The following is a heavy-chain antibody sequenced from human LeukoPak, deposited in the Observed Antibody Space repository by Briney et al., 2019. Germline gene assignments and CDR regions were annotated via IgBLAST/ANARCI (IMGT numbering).Heavy chain of an antibody. CDR3: ARVTSYYYGSGRLNSDY. D-gene: IGHD3-10*01. Sequence: SETLSLTCAVYGGSFSGYYWSWIREPPGKGLEWIGEINHSGSTNYNPSLKSRVTISVDTSKNQFSLKLSSVTAADTAVYYCARVTSYYYGSGRLNSDYWGQGTLVTVSS. V-gene: IGHV4-34*01. J-gene: IGHJ4*02. CDR2: INHSGST. CDR1: GGSFSGYY.